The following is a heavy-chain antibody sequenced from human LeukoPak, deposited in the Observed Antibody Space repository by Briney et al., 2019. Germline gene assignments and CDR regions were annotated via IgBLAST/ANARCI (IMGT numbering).Heavy chain of an antibody. CDR2: INPNSGGT. Sequence: GASVKVSFKASGYTFTGYYMHWVRQAPGQGLEWKGWINPNSGGTNYAQKFQGRVTMTRDTSISTAYMELSRLRSDDTAVYYCARAAIRAAFDIWGQGTMVTVSS. J-gene: IGHJ3*02. CDR3: ARAAIRAAFDI. CDR1: GYTFTGYY. V-gene: IGHV1-2*02.